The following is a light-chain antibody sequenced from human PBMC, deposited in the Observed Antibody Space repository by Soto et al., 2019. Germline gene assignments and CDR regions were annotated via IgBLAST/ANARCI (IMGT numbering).Light chain of an antibody. V-gene: IGKV1-17*03. CDR1: QDISNR. CDR3: QQHASYPRD. J-gene: IGKJ1*01. CDR2: SAS. Sequence: DIQMTRSPSALCAAVGDRVTITCRASQDISNRLGWFQQRPGKAPKRLIYSASGLETGVPSRFSGTGSGTEFTLTISSLQPEDFATYYCQQHASYPRDFGQGTKVDIK.